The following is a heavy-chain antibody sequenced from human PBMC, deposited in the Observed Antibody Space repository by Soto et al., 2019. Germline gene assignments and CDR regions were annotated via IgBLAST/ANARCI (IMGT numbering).Heavy chain of an antibody. Sequence: QVQLQQWGAGLLKPSETLSLTCAVNGGSGGSFSGYYWSWIRQPPGKGLEWIGEINHSGSTNYNPHLKTPISLSLDTPNNPFSPKMSSVPAAHTAVYYCARHNSGSSGYYHYYDGMDVWGQGTTVTVSS. CDR1: GGSGGSFSGYY. CDR3: ARHNSGSSGYYHYYDGMDV. J-gene: IGHJ6*02. V-gene: IGHV4-34*01. D-gene: IGHD3-22*01. CDR2: INHSGST.